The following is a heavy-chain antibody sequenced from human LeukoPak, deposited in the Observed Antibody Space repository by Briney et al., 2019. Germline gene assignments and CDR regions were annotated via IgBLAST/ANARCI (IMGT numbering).Heavy chain of an antibody. CDR3: ASYDSSGT. Sequence: GASVKVSCKASGGTFSSYAISWVRQAPGQGLEWMGRINPNSGGTNYAQKFQGRVTMTRDTSISTAYMELSRLRSDDTAVYYCASYDSSGTWGQGTLVTVSS. V-gene: IGHV1-2*06. CDR2: INPNSGGT. J-gene: IGHJ5*02. CDR1: GGTFSSYA. D-gene: IGHD3-22*01.